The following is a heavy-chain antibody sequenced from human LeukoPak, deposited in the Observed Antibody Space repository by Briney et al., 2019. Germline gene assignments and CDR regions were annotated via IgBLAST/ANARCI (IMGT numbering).Heavy chain of an antibody. CDR1: GGSISSGSYY. D-gene: IGHD3-10*01. Sequence: PSQTLSLTCTVSGGSISSGSYYWSWIRQPPGKGLEWIGYIYHSGSTYYNPSLKSRVTISVDRSKNQFSLKLSSVTAADTAVYYCARGRFYYGSGSNWFDPWGQGTLVTVSS. CDR3: ARGRFYYGSGSNWFDP. V-gene: IGHV4-30-2*01. CDR2: IYHSGST. J-gene: IGHJ5*02.